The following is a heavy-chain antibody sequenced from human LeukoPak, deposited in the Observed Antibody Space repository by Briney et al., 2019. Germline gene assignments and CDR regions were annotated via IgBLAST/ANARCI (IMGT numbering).Heavy chain of an antibody. CDR3: ARRSSWLKAFDI. CDR1: GGSISSYY. D-gene: IGHD6-13*01. Sequence: SETLSLTCTVSGGSISSYYGSWIRQPPGEGREWIGYIYYSGSTNYNPSIKSRVIISVEPSENQFSLKLSPMTATDTAVYYCARRSSWLKAFDIWGQGTIVTVSS. CDR2: IYYSGST. J-gene: IGHJ3*02. V-gene: IGHV4-59*08.